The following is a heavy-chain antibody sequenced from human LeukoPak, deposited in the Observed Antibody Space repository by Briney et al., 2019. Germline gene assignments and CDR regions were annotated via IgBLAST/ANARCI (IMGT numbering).Heavy chain of an antibody. CDR1: GGSISSYY. CDR3: ARGYSSSSGRPDY. J-gene: IGHJ4*02. D-gene: IGHD6-6*01. V-gene: IGHV4-59*08. Sequence: SETLSLTCTVSGGSISSYYWSWIRQPPGKGLEWIGYIHYCGRHNFDPSLKSRVTISVNTFKKQFSLKLSSVTAADTAVYYCARGYSSSSGRPDYWGQGTLVTVSS. CDR2: IHYCGRH.